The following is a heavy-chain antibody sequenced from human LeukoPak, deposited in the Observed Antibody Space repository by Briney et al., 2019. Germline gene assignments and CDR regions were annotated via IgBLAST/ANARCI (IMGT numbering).Heavy chain of an antibody. CDR3: ARRYCSGGSCYSFDP. CDR2: IYPGDSDT. CDR1: GYIFTTYW. J-gene: IGHJ5*02. V-gene: IGHV5-51*01. Sequence: GESLKISCKGSGYIFTTYWIGWLRRMPGKGLEWMGIIYPGDSDTRYSPSFQGQVTISADKSISTAYLQWSSLKASDTAMYYCARRYCSGGSCYSFDPWGQGTLVTVSS. D-gene: IGHD2-15*01.